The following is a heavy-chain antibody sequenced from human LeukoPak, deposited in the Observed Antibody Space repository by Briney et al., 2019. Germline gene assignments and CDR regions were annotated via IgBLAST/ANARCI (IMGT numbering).Heavy chain of an antibody. CDR1: DGSFSYYS. V-gene: IGHV4-34*01. Sequence: SETLSLTCAVYDGSFSYYSWSWIRQPPGKGLEWIGEINHSGITSYNPSLKSRVIMSVDTSKTQLSLKLSSVTVADTAVYYCARGPIKLRLGELSLFDYWGQGTLVTVS. J-gene: IGHJ4*02. D-gene: IGHD3-16*02. CDR3: ARGPIKLRLGELSLFDY. CDR2: INHSGIT.